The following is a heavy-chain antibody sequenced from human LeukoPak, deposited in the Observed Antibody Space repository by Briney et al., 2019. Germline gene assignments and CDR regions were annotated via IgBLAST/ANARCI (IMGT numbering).Heavy chain of an antibody. Sequence: SETLSLTCTVSGGSISTDYWSWIRQPPGKGLEWIGYIYYSGSTNYNPSLKSRVTISVDTSKNQFSLKLSSVTAADAAVYYCARDRYSSGSNWFDPWGQGTLVTVSS. CDR3: ARDRYSSGSNWFDP. V-gene: IGHV4-59*01. CDR1: GGSISTDY. CDR2: IYYSGST. D-gene: IGHD6-19*01. J-gene: IGHJ5*02.